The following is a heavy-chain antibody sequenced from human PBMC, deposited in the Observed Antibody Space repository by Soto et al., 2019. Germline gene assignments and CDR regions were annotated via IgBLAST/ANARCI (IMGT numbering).Heavy chain of an antibody. CDR3: ARDSMAGPYYYYGMDV. V-gene: IGHV3-33*01. CDR2: IWYDGSNK. D-gene: IGHD2-2*01. J-gene: IGHJ6*02. CDR1: GFTFSSYG. Sequence: PGGSLRLSCAASGFTFSSYGMHWVHQAPGKGLEWVAVIWYDGSNKYYADSVKGRFTISRDNSKNTLYLQMNSLRAEDTAVYYCARDSMAGPYYYYGMDVWGQGTTVTVSS.